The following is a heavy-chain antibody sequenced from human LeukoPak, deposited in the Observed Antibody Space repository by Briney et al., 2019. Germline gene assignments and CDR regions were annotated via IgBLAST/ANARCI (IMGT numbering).Heavy chain of an antibody. D-gene: IGHD2-15*01. Sequence: GGSLRLSCAASGFTLSTHAMSWVRQAPGKGLEWVSAISGSGGRTYHAGSVKGRFTISRDNSKNTLFLQMNSLRAEDTAIYYCAMTMKYCSGGTCQEAFEIWGQGTMVTVSS. CDR3: AMTMKYCSGGTCQEAFEI. CDR2: ISGSGGRT. CDR1: GFTLSTHA. V-gene: IGHV3-23*01. J-gene: IGHJ3*02.